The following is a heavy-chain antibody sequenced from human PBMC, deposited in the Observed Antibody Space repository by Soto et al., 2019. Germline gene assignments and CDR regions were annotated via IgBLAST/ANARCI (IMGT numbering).Heavy chain of an antibody. CDR2: IYYSGST. J-gene: IGHJ6*02. D-gene: IGHD1-26*01. CDR3: ASLSKVGYYYYGMDV. V-gene: IGHV4-61*01. Sequence: PSETLSLTCTVSGGSVSSGSYYWSWIRQPPGKGLEWIGYIYYSGSTNYIPSLKSRVTISVDTSKNQFSLKLSSVTAADTAVYYCASLSKVGYYYYGMDVWGQGTTVTVSS. CDR1: GGSVSSGSYY.